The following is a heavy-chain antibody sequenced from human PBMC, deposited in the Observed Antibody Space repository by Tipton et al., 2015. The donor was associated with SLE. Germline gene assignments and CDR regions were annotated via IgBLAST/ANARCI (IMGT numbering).Heavy chain of an antibody. CDR3: AFSTSGGTAGGFDY. CDR2: INPNSGGT. J-gene: IGHJ4*02. Sequence: QSGPEVKKPGASVKVSCKASGYTFTGYYMHWVRQTPGQGLEWMGWINPNSGGTNYAQKFQGRVTMTRDTSISTAYMELSRLRSDDTAVYYCAFSTSGGTAGGFDYWGQGTLVTASS. V-gene: IGHV1-2*02. CDR1: GYTFTGYY. D-gene: IGHD3-10*01.